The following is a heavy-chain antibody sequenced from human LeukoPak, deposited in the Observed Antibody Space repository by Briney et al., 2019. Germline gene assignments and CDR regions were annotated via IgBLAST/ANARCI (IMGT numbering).Heavy chain of an antibody. D-gene: IGHD3-9*01. Sequence: ASVKVSCKASGYTFTSYYMHWVRQAPGQGLEWMGWISAYNGNTNYAQKLQGRVTMTTDTSTNTAYMELRSLRSDDTAVYYCARDVPSDILTGYYDDAYFDYWGQGTLVTVSS. CDR3: ARDVPSDILTGYYDDAYFDY. V-gene: IGHV1-18*04. CDR1: GYTFTSYY. J-gene: IGHJ4*02. CDR2: ISAYNGNT.